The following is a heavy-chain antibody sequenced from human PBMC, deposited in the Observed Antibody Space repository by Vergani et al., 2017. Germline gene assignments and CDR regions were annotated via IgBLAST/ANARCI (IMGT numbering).Heavy chain of an antibody. V-gene: IGHV1-46*03. CDR3: TGSYRRNHGYNYVTYQGYYSMDV. J-gene: IGHJ6*02. Sequence: QVQLVQSGAEVRKPGASVKISCKASGYIFTTYWIHWVRQVPGEGLEWMGILNPDGGSTRYAQKFQDRVTMTRDTSTSTVYIELRNLRSDDTAGYYCTGSYRRNHGYNYVTYQGYYSMDVWGQGTTVTVSS. CDR2: LNPDGGST. CDR1: GYIFTTYW. D-gene: IGHD5-24*01.